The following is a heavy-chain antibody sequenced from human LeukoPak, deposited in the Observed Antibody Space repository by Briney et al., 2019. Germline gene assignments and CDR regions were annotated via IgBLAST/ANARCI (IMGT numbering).Heavy chain of an antibody. Sequence: TGGSLRLSCAASGFTFSRDRMTWVRQAPGKGLEWVANIKQDGSEKYYVDSVKGRFTISRDNARNSLYLQMNSLRAEDTAVYYCARGQLPGNYWGQGTLVTVSS. J-gene: IGHJ4*02. CDR1: GFTFSRDR. CDR2: IKQDGSEK. V-gene: IGHV3-7*05. CDR3: ARGQLPGNY. D-gene: IGHD2-2*01.